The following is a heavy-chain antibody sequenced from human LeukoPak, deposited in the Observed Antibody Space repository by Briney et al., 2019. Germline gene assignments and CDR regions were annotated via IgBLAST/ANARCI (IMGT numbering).Heavy chain of an antibody. J-gene: IGHJ4*02. CDR2: NNAYNGNT. D-gene: IGHD3-10*01. Sequence: ASVKVSCKASVYTFTSYGISWVRQAPGQGLEWMGWNNAYNGNTNYAQKLQGRVTMTTDTSTSTAYMELRSLRSDDTAVYYSARDKGGSGSYPFDYWGQGTLVTVSS. CDR3: ARDKGGSGSYPFDY. CDR1: VYTFTSYG. V-gene: IGHV1-18*01.